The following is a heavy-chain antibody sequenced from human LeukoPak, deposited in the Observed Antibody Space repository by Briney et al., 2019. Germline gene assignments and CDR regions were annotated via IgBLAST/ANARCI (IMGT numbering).Heavy chain of an antibody. CDR3: ARLTGYSSGWYYFDY. D-gene: IGHD6-19*01. Sequence: GESLKISCKGSGYSFTSYWIGWVRQMPGKGLEWMGIIYPGDSDTRYSPSFQGQVTISADKSISTAYLQWGSLKASDTAMYYCARLTGYSSGWYYFDYRGQGTLVTVSS. CDR2: IYPGDSDT. CDR1: GYSFTSYW. V-gene: IGHV5-51*01. J-gene: IGHJ4*02.